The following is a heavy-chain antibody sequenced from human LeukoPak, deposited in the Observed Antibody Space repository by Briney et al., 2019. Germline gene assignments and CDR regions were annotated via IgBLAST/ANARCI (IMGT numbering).Heavy chain of an antibody. D-gene: IGHD3-9*01. CDR3: AKGPYYDILTGYYFSDY. Sequence: PGGSLRLSCADSGFTFSSYAMSGVRQARGKGLEGVSGMSGSGGSTYYADSVKGRSTISSDNSKITLYLQMNSLSAEDTAVYYCAKGPYYDILTGYYFSDYWGQGTLVTVSS. CDR1: GFTFSSYA. J-gene: IGHJ4*02. CDR2: MSGSGGST. V-gene: IGHV3-23*01.